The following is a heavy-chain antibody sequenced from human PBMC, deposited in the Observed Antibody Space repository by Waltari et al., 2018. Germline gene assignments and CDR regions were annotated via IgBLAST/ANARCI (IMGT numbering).Heavy chain of an antibody. Sequence: QLQLQESGPGLVKPSETLSLTCTVSGGSISSSSYYWGWIRQPPGKGLEWIGSIYYSGSTYYNPSLKSRVTISVDTSKNQFSLKLSSVTAADTAVYYCARRRREGATTTGFDYWGQGTLVTVSS. J-gene: IGHJ4*02. CDR2: IYYSGST. V-gene: IGHV4-39*01. CDR3: ARRRREGATTTGFDY. CDR1: GGSISSSSYY. D-gene: IGHD1-26*01.